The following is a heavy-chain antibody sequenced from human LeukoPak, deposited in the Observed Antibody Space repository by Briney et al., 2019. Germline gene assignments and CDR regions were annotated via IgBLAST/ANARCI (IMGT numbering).Heavy chain of an antibody. CDR2: INPNSGGT. Sequence: ASVKVSCKASGYTFTGYYMHWVRLAPGQGLEWMGWINPNSGGTNYAQRFQGRVTMTRDTSISTAYMELSRLRSDDTALYYCARGTLMGVAEWGQGTLVTVSS. J-gene: IGHJ4*02. V-gene: IGHV1-2*02. CDR1: GYTFTGYY. CDR3: ARGTLMGVAE. D-gene: IGHD1-26*01.